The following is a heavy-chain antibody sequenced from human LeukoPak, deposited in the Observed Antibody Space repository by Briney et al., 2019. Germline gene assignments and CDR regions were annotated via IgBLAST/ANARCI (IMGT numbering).Heavy chain of an antibody. Sequence: GGSLRLSCSGSGFRFGDYALNWFRQTPGKGLESVGFIRSKTYGETPDYAASGRGRFIISRDDCKSIAYLQMNSLKPEDTAVYYCTKFGAYYFDNSASESFDYWGQGTLVTVSS. V-gene: IGHV3-49*03. CDR1: GFRFGDYA. CDR3: TKFGAYYFDNSASESFDY. J-gene: IGHJ4*02. CDR2: IRSKTYGETP. D-gene: IGHD3-22*01.